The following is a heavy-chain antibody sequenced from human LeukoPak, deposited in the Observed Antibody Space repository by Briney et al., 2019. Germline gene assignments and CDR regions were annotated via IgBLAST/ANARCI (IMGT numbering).Heavy chain of an antibody. D-gene: IGHD1-1*01. CDR3: ARGGSTGTILNWVDP. V-gene: IGHV4-59*01. CDR2: IYYSGST. CDR1: GGSISSCY. J-gene: IGHJ5*02. Sequence: SSETLSLTCTVSGGSISSCYYYWIRQPPGKGLEWIGYIYYSGSTNYNPSLKSQVKISVDTSKNQFSLKLSSVTAADTAVYYCARGGSTGTILNWVDPWGQGTLVTVSS.